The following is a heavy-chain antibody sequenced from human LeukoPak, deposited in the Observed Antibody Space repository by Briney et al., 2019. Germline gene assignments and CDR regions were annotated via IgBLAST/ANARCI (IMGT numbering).Heavy chain of an antibody. CDR2: INGDGSNT. CDR3: ARANYHNN. Sequence: GGSLRLSCVASGFSFNTYWMHWVRQAPGKGLVWVSRINGDGSNTTYADSVKGRFTISRDNAKNTVYLQMNSLRAEDTAVYYCARANYHNNWGQGTLVTVSS. D-gene: IGHD3-9*01. CDR1: GFSFNTYW. J-gene: IGHJ4*02. V-gene: IGHV3-74*01.